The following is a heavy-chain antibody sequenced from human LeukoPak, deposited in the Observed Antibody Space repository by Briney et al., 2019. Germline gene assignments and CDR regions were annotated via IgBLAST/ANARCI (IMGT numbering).Heavy chain of an antibody. CDR3: AREERSSGYYDHSFDY. V-gene: IGHV3-21*04. D-gene: IGHD3-22*01. Sequence: GGSLRLSCAASGFTFSSYSMNWVRQAPGKGLEWVSSISSSSSYIYYADSVKGRFTISRDNAKNSLYLQMNNLRAEDTAVYFCAREERSSGYYDHSFDYWGQGTLVTVSS. J-gene: IGHJ4*02. CDR2: ISSSSSYI. CDR1: GFTFSSYS.